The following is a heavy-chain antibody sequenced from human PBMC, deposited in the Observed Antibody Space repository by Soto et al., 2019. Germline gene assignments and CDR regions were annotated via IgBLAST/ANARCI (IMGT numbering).Heavy chain of an antibody. V-gene: IGHV1-8*01. J-gene: IGHJ6*02. CDR1: GYTFTSYD. CDR2: MNPNSGNT. CDR3: ARAHQDYDFWSGYLYYYGMDV. D-gene: IGHD3-3*01. Sequence: ASVKVSCKASGYTFTSYDINWVRQATGQGLEWMGWMNPNSGNTGYAQKFQGRVTMTRNTSISTAYMELSSLRSEDTAMYYCARAHQDYDFWSGYLYYYGMDVWGQGTTVTVSS.